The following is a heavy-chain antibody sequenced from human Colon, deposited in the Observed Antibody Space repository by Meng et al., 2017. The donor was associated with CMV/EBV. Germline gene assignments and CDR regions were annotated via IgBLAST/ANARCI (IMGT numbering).Heavy chain of an antibody. J-gene: IGHJ6*02. CDR2: VDYGGAT. Sequence: SETLSLTCTVSGGSITRSPYYWGWIRQSPGKGLEWIGSVDYGGATYHNPSLKSRVTITVDTSRNQFSLQLTSVTAADTAIYYCARDRQRPGYFDSRLYGLDVWGQGTTVTVSS. V-gene: IGHV4-39*07. D-gene: IGHD3-22*01. CDR3: ARDRQRPGYFDSRLYGLDV. CDR1: GGSITRSPYY.